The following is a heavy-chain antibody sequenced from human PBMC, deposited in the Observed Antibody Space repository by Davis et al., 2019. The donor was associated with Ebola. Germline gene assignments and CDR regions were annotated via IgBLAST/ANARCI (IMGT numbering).Heavy chain of an antibody. CDR1: GFTFSSYA. D-gene: IGHD3-10*01. CDR2: ISYDGSNR. CDR3: ARDFPGGDWYFDL. V-gene: IGHV3-30*04. J-gene: IGHJ2*01. Sequence: GESLKISCAASGFTFSSYAMHWVRQAPGKGLEWVALISYDGSNRNYADSVKGRFTISRDNSKNTLYLQMGSLRAEDTAVYYCARDFPGGDWYFDLWGRGTLVTVSS.